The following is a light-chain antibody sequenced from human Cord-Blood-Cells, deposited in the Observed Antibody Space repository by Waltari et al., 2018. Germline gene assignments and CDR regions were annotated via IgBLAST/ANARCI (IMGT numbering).Light chain of an antibody. CDR3: QTWGTGIVV. V-gene: IGLV4-69*01. J-gene: IGLJ2*01. CDR2: LNSDGSH. CDR1: SGHRSYA. Sequence: QLVLTQSPSASASLGASVKLTCTLSSGHRSYAIAWHQQQPEKGPRYLMTLNSDGSHSKGDGIPDRFSGSSSGAERYLTISSLQSEDEADYYCQTWGTGIVVFGGGTKLTVL.